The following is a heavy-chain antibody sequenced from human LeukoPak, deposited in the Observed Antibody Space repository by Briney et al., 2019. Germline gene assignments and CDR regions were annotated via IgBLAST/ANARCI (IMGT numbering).Heavy chain of an antibody. CDR2: FDPEDGET. CDR3: ATKSAYSSGWYGARFDY. Sequence: ASVKVSCKVSGYTLTELSMHLVRQAPGKGLEWMGGFDPEDGETIYAQKFQGRVTMTEDTSTDTAYMELSSLRSADTAAYYCATKSAYSSGWYGARFDYWGQGTLVTVSS. D-gene: IGHD6-19*01. CDR1: GYTLTELS. J-gene: IGHJ4*02. V-gene: IGHV1-24*01.